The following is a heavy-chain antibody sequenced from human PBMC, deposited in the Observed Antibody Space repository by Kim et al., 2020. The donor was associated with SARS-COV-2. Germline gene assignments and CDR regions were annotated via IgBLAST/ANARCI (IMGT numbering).Heavy chain of an antibody. Sequence: ASVKVSCKASGYTFTSYAMHWVRQAPGQRLEWMGWINAGNGNTKYSQKFQGRVTITRDTSASTAYMELSSLRSEDTAVYYCARTGLYDILTGYPYLYFDLWGPGSLVTVSS. CDR3: ARTGLYDILTGYPYLYFDL. J-gene: IGHJ2*01. CDR2: INAGNGNT. V-gene: IGHV1-3*01. CDR1: GYTFTSYA. D-gene: IGHD3-9*01.